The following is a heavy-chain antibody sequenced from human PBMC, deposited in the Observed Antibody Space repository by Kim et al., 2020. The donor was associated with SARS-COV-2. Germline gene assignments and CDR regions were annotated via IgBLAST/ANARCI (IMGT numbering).Heavy chain of an antibody. J-gene: IGHJ4*02. CDR3: ARMGSSSTYYFDY. Sequence: NPSHKRRVTISVDTSKNHFSLKLGSVNAADTAVYYCARMGSSSTYYFDYWGRGTLVTVSS. V-gene: IGHV4-30-2*04. D-gene: IGHD6-6*01.